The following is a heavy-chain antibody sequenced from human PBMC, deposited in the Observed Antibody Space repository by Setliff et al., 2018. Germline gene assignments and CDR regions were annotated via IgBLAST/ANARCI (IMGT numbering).Heavy chain of an antibody. Sequence: SETLSLTCTVSGGSISSSSYYWGWIRQPPGKGLEWIGSIYYSGSTYYNPSLKSRVTISVDTSKNQFSLKLSPVTAADTAVYYCARRATYDYWGQGTLVTVSS. J-gene: IGHJ4*02. CDR3: ARRATYDY. V-gene: IGHV4-39*07. CDR1: GGSISSSSYY. CDR2: IYYSGST.